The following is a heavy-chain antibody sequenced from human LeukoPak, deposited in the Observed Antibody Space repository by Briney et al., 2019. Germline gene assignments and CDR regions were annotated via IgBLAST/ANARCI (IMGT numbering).Heavy chain of an antibody. V-gene: IGHV1-69*13. J-gene: IGHJ6*04. Sequence: ASVKVSCKASGGTFSSYAISWVRQAPGQGLEWMGGIIPIFGTANYAQKFQGRVTITADESTSTAYMELSSLRSEDAAVYYCARDLAYSSSWYRGSFGMDVWGKGTTVTVSS. CDR3: ARDLAYSSSWYRGSFGMDV. CDR2: IIPIFGTA. D-gene: IGHD6-13*01. CDR1: GGTFSSYA.